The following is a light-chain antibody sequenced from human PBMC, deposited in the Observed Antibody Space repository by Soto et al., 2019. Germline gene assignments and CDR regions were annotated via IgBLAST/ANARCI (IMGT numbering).Light chain of an antibody. CDR1: QSVSSN. CDR2: GAS. CDR3: QHYNNWPPLT. V-gene: IGKV3-15*01. J-gene: IGKJ4*01. Sequence: EIVMTQSPATLSVSPGERATLSCRASQSVSSNLAWYQQKTGQAPRLLIYGASTRATGIPARFSGSGSGTEFTLTISILQSEDFAVYSCQHYNNWPPLTFGGGTKVEIK.